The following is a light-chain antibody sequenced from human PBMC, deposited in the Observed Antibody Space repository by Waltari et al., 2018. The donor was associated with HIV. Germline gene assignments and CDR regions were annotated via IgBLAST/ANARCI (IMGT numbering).Light chain of an antibody. CDR2: EGN. CDR3: CTYAGGNTWV. CDR1: TSDVGSYNL. V-gene: IGLV2-23*01. J-gene: IGLJ3*02. Sequence: QSALTQPASVSGSPGQSITISCTGTTSDVGSYNLVSWYQHHPGKAPKVMIYEGNKRPSGVSNRFSGSKSGNTASLTISGLQPEDVGAYYCCTYAGGNTWVFGGGTKLTFL.